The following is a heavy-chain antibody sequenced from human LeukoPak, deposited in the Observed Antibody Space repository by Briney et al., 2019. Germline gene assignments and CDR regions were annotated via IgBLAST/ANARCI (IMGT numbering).Heavy chain of an antibody. CDR3: ASQAYNWNYADY. V-gene: IGHV1-69*05. CDR1: GGTFSSYA. J-gene: IGHJ4*02. Sequence: PVKVSCKASGGTFSSYAISWVRQAPGQGLEWMGGIIPIFGTANYAQKFQGRVTITTDESTSTAYMELCSLRSEDTAVYYCASQAYNWNYADYWGQGTLVTVSS. D-gene: IGHD1-20*01. CDR2: IIPIFGTA.